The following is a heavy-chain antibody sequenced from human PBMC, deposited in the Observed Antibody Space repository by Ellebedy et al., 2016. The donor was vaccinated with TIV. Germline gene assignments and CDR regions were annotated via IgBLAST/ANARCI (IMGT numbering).Heavy chain of an antibody. V-gene: IGHV3-7*03. D-gene: IGHD3-10*01. CDR3: AIRGRY. CDR1: GFTFTTYW. Sequence: GESLKISCAASGFTFTTYWMSWVRQAQGKGLEWVANIKQDGSEKYYVDSVKGRFTISRDNAKNSLYLQMNSLRAEDTAVYYCAIRGRYWGQGTLVTVSS. J-gene: IGHJ4*02. CDR2: IKQDGSEK.